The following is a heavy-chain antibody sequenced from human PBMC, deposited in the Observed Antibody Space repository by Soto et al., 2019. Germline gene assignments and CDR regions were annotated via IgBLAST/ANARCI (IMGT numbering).Heavy chain of an antibody. D-gene: IGHD1-1*01. CDR1: GYTLNEFF. CDR2: IDHEDGKR. J-gene: IGHJ6*02. Sequence: QVHLTQSGAEVKKPGASMRVACKVSGYTLNEFFMHWVRQAPGKGLEWMVGIDHEDGKRTSAQKFQGRLTMTEDTSAETAYMELRSLRLEDTAVYYCVRGGRQGATWYNAYCMDFWGQGTPVPVS. CDR3: VRGGRQGATWYNAYCMDF. V-gene: IGHV1-24*01.